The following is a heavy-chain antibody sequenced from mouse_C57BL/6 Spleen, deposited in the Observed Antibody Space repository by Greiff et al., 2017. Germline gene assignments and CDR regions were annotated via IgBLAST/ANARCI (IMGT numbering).Heavy chain of an antibody. J-gene: IGHJ3*01. V-gene: IGHV6-3*01. D-gene: IGHD1-1*01. CDR2: IRLKSDNYAT. CDR3: TSDYGSSSWFAY. CDR1: GFTFSNYW. Sequence: VQLKESGGGLVQPGGSMKLSCVASGFTFSNYWMNWVRQSPEKGLEWVAQIRLKSDNYATHYAESVKGRFTISRDDSKSSVYLQMNNLRAEDTGIYYCTSDYGSSSWFAYWGQGTLVTVSA.